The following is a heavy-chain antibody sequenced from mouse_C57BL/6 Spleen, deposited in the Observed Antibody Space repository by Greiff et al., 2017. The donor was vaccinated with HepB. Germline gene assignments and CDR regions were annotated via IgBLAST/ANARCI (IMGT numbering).Heavy chain of an antibody. D-gene: IGHD2-4*01. CDR3: ARGPIYYDYDDAADY. CDR2: INPNNGGT. V-gene: IGHV1-22*01. CDR1: GYTFTDYN. J-gene: IGHJ2*01. Sequence: VQLQQSGPELVKPGASVKMSCKASGYTFTDYNMHWVKQSHGKSLEWIGYINPNNGGTSYNQKFKGKATLTVNKSSSTAYMGLRSLTSEDSAVYYCARGPIYYDYDDAADYWGQGTTLTVSS.